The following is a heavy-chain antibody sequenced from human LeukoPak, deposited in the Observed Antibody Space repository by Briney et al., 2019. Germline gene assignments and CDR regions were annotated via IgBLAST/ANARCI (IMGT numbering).Heavy chain of an antibody. CDR1: GGTFSSYA. J-gene: IGHJ5*02. CDR2: IIPIFGTA. D-gene: IGHD1-1*01. CDR3: AGQSGLTTIQFDP. Sequence: SVKVSCKASGGTFSSYAISWVRQAPGQGLEWMGGIIPIFGTANYAQKSQGRVTITADESTSTAYMELSSLRSEDTAVYYCAGQSGLTTIQFDPWGQGTLVTVSS. V-gene: IGHV1-69*01.